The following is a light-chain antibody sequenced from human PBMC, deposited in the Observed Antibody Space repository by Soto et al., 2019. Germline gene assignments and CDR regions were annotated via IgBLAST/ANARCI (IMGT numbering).Light chain of an antibody. CDR2: EVN. J-gene: IGLJ1*01. CDR1: SSDVGSYNR. V-gene: IGLV2-18*02. CDR3: KSYTSSNTYV. Sequence: QSVLTQPPSVSGSPGQSVTISCTGTSSDVGSYNRVSWYQQPPGTAPKLMIYEVNNRPSGVPDRFSGSKSGNTASLTITGLQAEDEADYYCKSYTSSNTYVFGTGTKVTVL.